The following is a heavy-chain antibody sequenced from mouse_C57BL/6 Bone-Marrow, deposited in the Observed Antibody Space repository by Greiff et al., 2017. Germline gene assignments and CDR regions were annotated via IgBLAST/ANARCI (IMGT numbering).Heavy chain of an antibody. CDR3: ARAGDYFDY. CDR1: GYTFTSYW. CDR2: IFPGSGST. V-gene: IGHV1-56*01. Sequence: QVHVKQSGPELVRPGASVKISCKAPGYTFTSYWMQWVRQRPGQGLEWIGEIFPGSGSTYYNEKFKGKATLTVDTSSSTAYMQLSSLTSEDSAVYFCARAGDYFDYWGQGTTLTVSS. J-gene: IGHJ2*01.